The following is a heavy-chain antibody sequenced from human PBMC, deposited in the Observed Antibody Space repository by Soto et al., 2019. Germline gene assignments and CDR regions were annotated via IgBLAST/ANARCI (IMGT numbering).Heavy chain of an antibody. J-gene: IGHJ4*02. CDR1: GGTFSSYA. CDR3: ASCRGGYSCDY. CDR2: IIPIFGTA. V-gene: IGHV1-69*13. Sequence: GASVKVSCKASGGTFSSYAISWVRQAPGQGLEWMGGIIPIFGTANYAQKFQGRVTITADESTSTAYMELSSLRSEDTAVYYCASCRGGYSCDYWGQGTQVTVSS. D-gene: IGHD2-15*01.